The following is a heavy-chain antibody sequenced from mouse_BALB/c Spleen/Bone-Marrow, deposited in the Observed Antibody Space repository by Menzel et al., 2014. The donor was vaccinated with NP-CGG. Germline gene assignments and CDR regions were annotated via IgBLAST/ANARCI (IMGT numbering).Heavy chain of an antibody. CDR1: GYTFTSYY. V-gene: IGHV1S81*02. J-gene: IGHJ3*01. Sequence: VHLQQSGAELVKPGASVKLSCKASGYTFTSYYMYWVKQRPGQGLEWIGEINPSNGGTNFNEKFKSKATLTVDKSSSTAYMQLSSLTSEDSAVYYCTNDFLFAYWGQEALVTVST. CDR3: TNDFLFAY. D-gene: IGHD2-4*01. CDR2: INPSNGGT.